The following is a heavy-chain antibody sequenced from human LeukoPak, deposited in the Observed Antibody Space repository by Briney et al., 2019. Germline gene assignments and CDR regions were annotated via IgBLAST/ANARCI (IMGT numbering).Heavy chain of an antibody. D-gene: IGHD1-26*01. Sequence: ASVKVSCKASGYTFTRYEITWVRQAPGQGLEWMGWITPYNGNTKSTQKLQGRVTMTTDTSTGTVYMELRSLTSDDTAIYFCAREGSNGSYNDYWGQGTLVTVSS. J-gene: IGHJ4*02. V-gene: IGHV1-18*01. CDR2: ITPYNGNT. CDR3: AREGSNGSYNDY. CDR1: GYTFTRYE.